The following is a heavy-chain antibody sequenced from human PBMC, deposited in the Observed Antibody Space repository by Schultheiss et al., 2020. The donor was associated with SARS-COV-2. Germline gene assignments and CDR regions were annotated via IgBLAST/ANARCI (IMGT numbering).Heavy chain of an antibody. D-gene: IGHD2-15*01. CDR1: GYTFTSYY. CDR2: IIPIFGTA. Sequence: SVKVSCKASGYTFTSYYMHWVRQAPGQGLEWMGGIIPIFGTANYAQKFQGRVTITADESTSTAYMELSSLRSEDTAVYYCARFGARDCSGGSCYFTVDYWGQGTLVTVSS. V-gene: IGHV1-69*13. J-gene: IGHJ4*02. CDR3: ARFGARDCSGGSCYFTVDY.